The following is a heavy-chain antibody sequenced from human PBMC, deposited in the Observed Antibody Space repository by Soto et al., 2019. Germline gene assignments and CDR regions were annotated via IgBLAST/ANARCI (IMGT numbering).Heavy chain of an antibody. V-gene: IGHV1-69*12. J-gene: IGHJ2*01. CDR2: IIPIFGTA. D-gene: IGHD5-12*01. Sequence: QVQLVQSGAEVKKPGSSVKVSCKASGGTFSSYAISWVRQAPGQGLEWMGGIIPIFGTANYAQKFQGRVTITADESTSTAYMELSSLRSEDTAVYYCARESTADVDIVATDWYFDLWGRGTLVTVSS. CDR1: GGTFSSYA. CDR3: ARESTADVDIVATDWYFDL.